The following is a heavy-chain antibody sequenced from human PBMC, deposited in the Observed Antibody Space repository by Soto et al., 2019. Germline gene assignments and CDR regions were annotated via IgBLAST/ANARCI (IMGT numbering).Heavy chain of an antibody. CDR3: ARHQNDILTLLGAFDI. CDR1: GVSISSSNYC. Sequence: PSETLSLTCIVSGVSISSSNYCWGWIRQPPGKGLEWIGSVYYNGNTYYNPSLKSRVTIFVDTSKNQLSLKLSSVTAADTAVYYCARHQNDILTLLGAFDIWGQGTMVTVSS. CDR2: VYYNGNT. J-gene: IGHJ3*02. V-gene: IGHV4-39*01. D-gene: IGHD3-9*01.